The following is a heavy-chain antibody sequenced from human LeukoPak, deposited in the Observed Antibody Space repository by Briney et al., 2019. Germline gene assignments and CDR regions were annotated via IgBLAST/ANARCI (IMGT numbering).Heavy chain of an antibody. CDR1: GYSFTSYW. CDR2: IYPGDSDT. Sequence: GESLKISCKGSGYSFTSYWIGWVRQMPGKGLEWMGIIYPGDSDTRYSPPFQGQVTISADKSISTAYLQWSSLKASDTAMYYCARHPTGATDAFDIWGQGTMVTVSS. D-gene: IGHD1-26*01. J-gene: IGHJ3*02. V-gene: IGHV5-51*01. CDR3: ARHPTGATDAFDI.